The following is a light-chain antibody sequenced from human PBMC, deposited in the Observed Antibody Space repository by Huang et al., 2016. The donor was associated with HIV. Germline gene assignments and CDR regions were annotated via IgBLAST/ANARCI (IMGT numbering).Light chain of an antibody. J-gene: IGKJ4*01. CDR1: YHISRF. V-gene: IGKV1-39*01. Sequence: IQMAQSPSSLSAFVGDRVTISCRASYHISRFLNWYQQKPGKAPKLLIYGASSLHDDVPSRFSGSGSGTDFTLTITNLQPEDFATYYCQQSYTSPIPSFGGGTRLEIK. CDR2: GAS. CDR3: QQSYTSPIPS.